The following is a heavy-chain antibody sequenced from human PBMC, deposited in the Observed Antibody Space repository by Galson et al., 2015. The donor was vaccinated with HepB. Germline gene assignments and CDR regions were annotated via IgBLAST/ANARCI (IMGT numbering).Heavy chain of an antibody. J-gene: IGHJ5*02. Sequence: SLRLSCAASGFTFSSYSMNWVRQAPGKGLEWVSYISSSSSTIYNADSVKGRFTISRDNAKNSLYLQMNSLRDEDTAVYYCARRVGVYSSGWYYWFDPWGQGTLVTVSS. CDR1: GFTFSSYS. V-gene: IGHV3-48*02. CDR3: ARRVGVYSSGWYYWFDP. D-gene: IGHD6-19*01. CDR2: ISSSSSTI.